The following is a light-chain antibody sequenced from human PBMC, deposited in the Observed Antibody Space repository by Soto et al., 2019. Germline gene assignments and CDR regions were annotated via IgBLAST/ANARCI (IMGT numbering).Light chain of an antibody. J-gene: IGKJ4*01. V-gene: IGKV1-5*03. CDR3: QQYDSYHLT. Sequence: DIQMTQSPSTLSASVGDRVTITCRASQSISSWLAWYQQKPGKAPNLLIYKASTLESGVPSRFSGSGSGTEFTLTVRSLQPDDFENYQYQQYDSYHLTFGGGTKVEIK. CDR1: QSISSW. CDR2: KAS.